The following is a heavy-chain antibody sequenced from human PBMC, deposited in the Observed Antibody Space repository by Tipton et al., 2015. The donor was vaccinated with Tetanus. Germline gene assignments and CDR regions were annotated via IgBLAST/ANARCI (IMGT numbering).Heavy chain of an antibody. V-gene: IGHV4-30-4*01. J-gene: IGHJ6*02. CDR2: IYQTGTT. Sequence: TLSLTCTVSGASFSSGDYYWSWIRKPPGKDLEWIGYIYQTGTTYYNPSLKGRVTISVDTPKNQFSLKMNSVTAADTAVYFCARTPDYYYGMDVWGQGTTVTVSS. CDR1: GASFSSGDYY. CDR3: ARTPDYYYGMDV.